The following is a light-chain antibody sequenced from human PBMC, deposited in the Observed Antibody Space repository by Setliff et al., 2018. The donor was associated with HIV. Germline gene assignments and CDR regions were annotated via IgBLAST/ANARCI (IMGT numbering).Light chain of an antibody. J-gene: IGLJ1*01. CDR2: QAT. CDR3: NSYTTSGTRV. CDR1: SSDIGRYNL. V-gene: IGLV2-14*02. Sequence: QSALAQPASVSGSPGQSITISCTGTSSDIGRYNLVSWYQQYPGKAPKLMIYQATKRPSGVSNRFSGSKSVNTASLTISGLQTEDEADYYCNSYTTSGTRVFGTGTKVTV.